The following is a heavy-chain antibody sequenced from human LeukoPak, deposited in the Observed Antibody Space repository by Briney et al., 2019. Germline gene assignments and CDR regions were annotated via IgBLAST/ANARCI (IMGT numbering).Heavy chain of an antibody. CDR2: IYSGGTT. V-gene: IGHV3-53*04. D-gene: IGHD5-18*01. J-gene: IGHJ4*02. CDR1: GFTVSTNC. CDR3: ARVDTVMAYYFDL. Sequence: GGSLRLSCAASGFTVSTNCMTWVRQAPGKGLEWVSTIYSGGTTYYADSVMGRFTISSHNSRNTLYLQMNSPGAEYTAVYYCARVDTVMAYYFDLWGQGTLVTVSS.